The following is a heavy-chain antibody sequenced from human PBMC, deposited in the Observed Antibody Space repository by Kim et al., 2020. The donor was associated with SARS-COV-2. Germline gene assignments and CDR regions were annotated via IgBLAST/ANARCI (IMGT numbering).Heavy chain of an antibody. Sequence: ASVKVSCKASGYTFTSYYMHWVRQAPGQGLEWMGIINPSGGSTSYAQKFQGRVTMTRDTSTSTVYMELSSLRSEDTAVYYCARDRYYYDRQPHLPNDWGQGTLVTVSS. D-gene: IGHD3-10*02. CDR3: ARDRYYYDRQPHLPND. J-gene: IGHJ4*02. CDR2: INPSGGST. V-gene: IGHV1-46*01. CDR1: GYTFTSYY.